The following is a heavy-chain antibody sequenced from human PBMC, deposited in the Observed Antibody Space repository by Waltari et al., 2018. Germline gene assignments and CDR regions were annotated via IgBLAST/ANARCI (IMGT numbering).Heavy chain of an antibody. V-gene: IGHV4-39*01. CDR1: GGSISSSSYY. CDR3: ASQQLVLRGPFDY. D-gene: IGHD6-13*01. J-gene: IGHJ4*02. Sequence: QLQLQESGPGLVRPSETLSLTCTFSGGSISSSSYYWGWSRQPPGKGLEWIGSIYYSGSTYYNPSLKSRVTISVDTSKNQFSLKLSSVTAADTAVYYCASQQLVLRGPFDYWGQGTLVTVSS. CDR2: IYYSGST.